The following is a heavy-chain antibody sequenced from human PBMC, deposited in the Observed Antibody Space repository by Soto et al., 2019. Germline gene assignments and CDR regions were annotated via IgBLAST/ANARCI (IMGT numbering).Heavy chain of an antibody. Sequence: TSETLSLTCAVYGGSFSGYYWSWIRQPPGKGLEWIGEINHSGSTNYNPSLKSRVTISVDTSKNQFSLKLSSVTAADTAVYYCARVRLTTVTEPNWFDPWGQGTLVTVSS. CDR1: GGSFSGYY. CDR2: INHSGST. J-gene: IGHJ5*02. V-gene: IGHV4-34*01. D-gene: IGHD4-17*01. CDR3: ARVRLTTVTEPNWFDP.